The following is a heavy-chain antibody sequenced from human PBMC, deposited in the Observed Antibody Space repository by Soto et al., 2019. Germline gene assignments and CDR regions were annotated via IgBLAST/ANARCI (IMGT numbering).Heavy chain of an antibody. D-gene: IGHD3-22*01. V-gene: IGHV5-51*01. Sequence: GESLKISCKGSGYSFVSYWIGWVRQMPGKGLEWMGIIYPGDSDTRYRPSFQGQVTISADKSISIVYLQWSSLKASDTAMYYCATRSGYYAFDIWGQGTMVTVSS. CDR1: GYSFVSYW. CDR3: ATRSGYYAFDI. J-gene: IGHJ3*02. CDR2: IYPGDSDT.